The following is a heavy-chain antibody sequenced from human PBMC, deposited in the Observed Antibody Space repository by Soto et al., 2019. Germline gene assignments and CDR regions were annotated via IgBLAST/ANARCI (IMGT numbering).Heavy chain of an antibody. CDR2: IYYSGST. CDR1: GGPISSGGYY. CDR3: ARREIQGPIXY. Sequence: SETLALTCTVSGGPISSGGYYWSWIRQHPGKGLEWIGYIYYSGSTYYNPSLKSRVTISVDTSKNQFSLKLTSVTAVDTAVYYYARREIQGPIXYWGQGTLVXVSS. J-gene: IGHJ4*02. D-gene: IGHD1-26*01. V-gene: IGHV4-31*03.